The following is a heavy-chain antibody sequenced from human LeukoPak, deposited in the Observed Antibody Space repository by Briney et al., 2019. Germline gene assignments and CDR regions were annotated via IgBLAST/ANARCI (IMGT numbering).Heavy chain of an antibody. Sequence: GGSLRLSCAASGLTVNNNYMNWVRQAPGKGLEWVSALYIGGNTYYADSVRGRFTISRDNSKNTLYLQMNSLRAEGTAIYYCMTAAGYNFGQYWGQGTLVTVSS. V-gene: IGHV3-53*01. CDR1: GLTVNNNY. D-gene: IGHD5-18*01. CDR2: LYIGGNT. J-gene: IGHJ4*02. CDR3: MTAAGYNFGQY.